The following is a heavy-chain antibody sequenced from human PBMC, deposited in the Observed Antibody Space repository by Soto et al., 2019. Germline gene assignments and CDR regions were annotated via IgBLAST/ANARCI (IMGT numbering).Heavy chain of an antibody. CDR3: ARVYGGAFDY. CDR1: GGSISSYY. Sequence: SETLSLTCTVSGGSISSYYWSWIRQPPGKGLEWIGYIYYSGSTNYNPSLKSRVTISVDTSKNQFSLKLSSVTAADTAVYYCARVYGGAFDYWGQGTLVTGSS. J-gene: IGHJ4*02. D-gene: IGHD4-17*01. V-gene: IGHV4-59*01. CDR2: IYYSGST.